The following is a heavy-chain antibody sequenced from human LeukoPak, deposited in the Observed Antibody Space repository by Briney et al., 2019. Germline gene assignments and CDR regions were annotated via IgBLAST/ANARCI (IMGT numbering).Heavy chain of an antibody. CDR1: GGSISSSSYY. Sequence: PSETLSLTCTVSGGSISSSSYYWGWIRQPPGKGLEWIGSIYYSGSTYYNPSLKSRVTISVDTSKNQFSLKLSSVTAADTAVYYCARDLEGRFDPWGQGTLVTVSS. CDR3: ARDLEGRFDP. D-gene: IGHD1-1*01. V-gene: IGHV4-39*07. CDR2: IYYSGST. J-gene: IGHJ5*02.